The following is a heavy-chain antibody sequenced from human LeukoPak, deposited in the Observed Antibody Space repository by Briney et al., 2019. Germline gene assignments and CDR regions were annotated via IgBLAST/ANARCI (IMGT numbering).Heavy chain of an antibody. J-gene: IGHJ4*02. CDR3: ARGPRVSTETDY. V-gene: IGHV1-2*02. CDR2: INPNSGGT. D-gene: IGHD2-2*01. Sequence: ASVKVSCKASGYTFTGYYMHWVRQAPGQGLEWMGWINPNSGGTNYAQKFQGRVTMTRDMSTSTVYMELSSLRSEDTAVYYCARGPRVSTETDYWGQGTLVTVSS. CDR1: GYTFTGYY.